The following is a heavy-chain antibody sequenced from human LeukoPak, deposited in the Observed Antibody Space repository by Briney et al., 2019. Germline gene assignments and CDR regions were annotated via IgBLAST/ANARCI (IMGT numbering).Heavy chain of an antibody. J-gene: IGHJ4*02. Sequence: PSETLSLTCTVSGGSLSSYYWSWIRQPPGKGLEWIGYIYYSGSTNYNPSLKSRVTISVDTSKNQFSLKLSSVTAADTAVYYCARITGTRWVFDYWGQGTLVTVSS. CDR1: GGSLSSYY. CDR3: ARITGTRWVFDY. D-gene: IGHD1-7*01. CDR2: IYYSGST. V-gene: IGHV4-59*01.